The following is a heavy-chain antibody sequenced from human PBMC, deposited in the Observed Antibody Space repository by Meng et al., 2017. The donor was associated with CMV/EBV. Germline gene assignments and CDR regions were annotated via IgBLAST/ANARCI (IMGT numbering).Heavy chain of an antibody. V-gene: IGHV1-2*02. CDR2: INPNSGGT. J-gene: IGHJ5*02. D-gene: IGHD6-6*01. CDR1: GYTFHGYY. CDR3: ARDRIAARPRNWFDP. Sequence: SGYTFHGYYMHWVRQAPGQGLEWMGWINPNSGGTNYAQKFQGRVTMTRDTSISTAYMELSRLRSDDTAVYYCARDRIAARPRNWFDPWGQGTLVTVSS.